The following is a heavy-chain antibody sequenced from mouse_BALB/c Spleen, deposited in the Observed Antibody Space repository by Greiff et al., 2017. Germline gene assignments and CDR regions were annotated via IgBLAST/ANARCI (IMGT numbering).Heavy chain of an antibody. D-gene: IGHD1-2*01. V-gene: IGHV5-17*02. J-gene: IGHJ3*01. CDR3: ARSFSLITTAPFAY. CDR2: ISSGSSTI. Sequence: EVMLVESGGGLVQPGGSRKLSCAASGFTFSSFGMHWVRQAPEKGLEWVAYISSGSSTIYYADTVKGRFTISRDNPKNTLFLQMTSLRSEDTAMYYCARSFSLITTAPFAYWGQGTLVTVSA. CDR1: GFTFSSFG.